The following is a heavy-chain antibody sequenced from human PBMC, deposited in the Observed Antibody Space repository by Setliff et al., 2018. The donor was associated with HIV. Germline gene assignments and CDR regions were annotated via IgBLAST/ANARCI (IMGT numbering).Heavy chain of an antibody. D-gene: IGHD3-22*01. J-gene: IGHJ3*02. Sequence: PGGSLRLSCAASGFTFSDYPMNWVRQAPGKGLEWVSHIYPDSNNIDYTDSVKGRFTISRDNAKNSLYLQMNSLRAEDAAVYYCARTYYYDASGYHRPFDIWGQGTMVTVSS. V-gene: IGHV3-48*01. CDR3: ARTYYYDASGYHRPFDI. CDR2: IYPDSNNI. CDR1: GFTFSDYP.